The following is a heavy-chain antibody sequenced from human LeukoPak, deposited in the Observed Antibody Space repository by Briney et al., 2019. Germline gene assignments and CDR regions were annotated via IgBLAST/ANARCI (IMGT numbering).Heavy chain of an antibody. Sequence: GGSLRLSCAASGFTFSSYAMSWVRQAPGKGLEWVSVISGSGPSTYYADSVKGRFTISRDNSKNTLYLQMNSLRAEDTAVYYCAKNRITMTGTMDYWGQGTLVTVSS. J-gene: IGHJ4*02. D-gene: IGHD6-19*01. CDR2: ISGSGPST. CDR3: AKNRITMTGTMDY. V-gene: IGHV3-23*01. CDR1: GFTFSSYA.